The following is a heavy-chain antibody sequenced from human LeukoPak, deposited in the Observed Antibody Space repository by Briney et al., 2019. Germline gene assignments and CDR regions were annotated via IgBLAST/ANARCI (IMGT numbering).Heavy chain of an antibody. Sequence: GESLRLSCAASGFTISSYAMSWVRQAPGKGLEWVSAISGSGGITYYADSVKGRFTISRDNSKNTLYLQMNSLRAEDTAVYYCARTQYSSGWYNWFDPWGQGTLVTVSS. CDR1: GFTISSYA. V-gene: IGHV3-23*01. D-gene: IGHD6-19*01. CDR3: ARTQYSSGWYNWFDP. J-gene: IGHJ5*02. CDR2: ISGSGGIT.